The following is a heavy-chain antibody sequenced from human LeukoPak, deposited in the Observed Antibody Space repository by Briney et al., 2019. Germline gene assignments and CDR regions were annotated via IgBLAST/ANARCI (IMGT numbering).Heavy chain of an antibody. J-gene: IGHJ5*02. D-gene: IGHD3-10*01. V-gene: IGHV3-64*01. Sequence: GGSLRLSCAASGFTFSSYAMHWVRQAPGKGLEYVSAISSNGGSTYYANSVKGRFTISRDNSKNTLYLQMGSLRAEDMAVYYCARDRSDYYGPAWFDPWGQGTLVTVSS. CDR3: ARDRSDYYGPAWFDP. CDR1: GFTFSSYA. CDR2: ISSNGGST.